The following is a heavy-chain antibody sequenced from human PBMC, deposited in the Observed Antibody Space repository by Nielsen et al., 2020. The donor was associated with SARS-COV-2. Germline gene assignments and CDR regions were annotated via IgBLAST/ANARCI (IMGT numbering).Heavy chain of an antibody. Sequence: GESLMISRQGFGYSFTHYWIAWVRQMPGRGLEWMGIIYPGDSDTRYSPSFQGQVTFSADKSISTAYLQWSSLKASDTAIYYCARLYTSAWGNFDSWGQGTPVTVPS. CDR1: GYSFTHYW. CDR3: ARLYTSAWGNFDS. D-gene: IGHD6-19*01. CDR2: IYPGDSDT. V-gene: IGHV5-51*01. J-gene: IGHJ4*02.